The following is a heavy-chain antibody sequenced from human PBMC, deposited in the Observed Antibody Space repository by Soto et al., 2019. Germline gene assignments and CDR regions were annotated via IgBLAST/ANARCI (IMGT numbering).Heavy chain of an antibody. J-gene: IGHJ5*02. V-gene: IGHV4-34*01. CDR2: INHSGST. Sequence: SSETLSLTCAVYGGSFSGYYWSWIRQPPGKELEWIGEINHSGSTNYNPSLKSRVTISVDTSKNQFSLKLSSVTAADTALYYCARGPRDYYGSGRLPNKRWFDPWGQGTLVTVSS. CDR1: GGSFSGYY. D-gene: IGHD3-10*01. CDR3: ARGPRDYYGSGRLPNKRWFDP.